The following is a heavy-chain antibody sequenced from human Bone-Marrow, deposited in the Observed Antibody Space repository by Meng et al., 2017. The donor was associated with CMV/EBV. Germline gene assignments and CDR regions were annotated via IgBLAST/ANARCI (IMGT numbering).Heavy chain of an antibody. CDR2: IYYSGST. CDR1: GGSISSYY. Sequence: SETLSLTCTVSGGSISSYYWSWIRQPPGKGLEWIGYIYYSGSTNYNPSLKSRVTISVDTSKNQFSLKLSSVTAADTAVYYCARAADDYDFWSGYYMMGERRFDYWGQGTLVTVYS. V-gene: IGHV4-59*12. D-gene: IGHD3-3*01. CDR3: ARAADDYDFWSGYYMMGERRFDY. J-gene: IGHJ4*02.